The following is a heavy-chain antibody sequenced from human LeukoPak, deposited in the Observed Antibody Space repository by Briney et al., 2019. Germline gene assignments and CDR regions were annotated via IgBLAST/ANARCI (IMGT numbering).Heavy chain of an antibody. D-gene: IGHD3-22*01. V-gene: IGHV4-59*01. CDR1: GGSISSYY. CDR3: ARTSYYYDSSGYHGAFDI. J-gene: IGHJ3*02. CDR2: IYYSGST. Sequence: SETLSLTCTVSGGSISSYYWSWIRQPPGKGLEWIGYIYYSGSTNYNPSLKSRVTISVDTSKNQFSLKLSSVTAADTAVYYCARTSYYYDSSGYHGAFDIWGQGTMVTVSS.